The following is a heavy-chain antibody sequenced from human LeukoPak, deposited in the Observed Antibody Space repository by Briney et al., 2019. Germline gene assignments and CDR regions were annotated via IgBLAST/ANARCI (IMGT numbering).Heavy chain of an antibody. V-gene: IGHV4-39*01. CDR3: AITGPEDY. D-gene: IGHD1-14*01. CDR2: IYYSGST. Sequence: PSETLSLTCTVSGGSNSSSSYYWGWIRQPPGKGLEWIGSIYYSGSTYYNPSLKSRVTISVDTSKNQFSLKLSSVTAADTAVYYCAITGPEDYWGQGTLVTVSS. CDR1: GGSNSSSSYY. J-gene: IGHJ4*02.